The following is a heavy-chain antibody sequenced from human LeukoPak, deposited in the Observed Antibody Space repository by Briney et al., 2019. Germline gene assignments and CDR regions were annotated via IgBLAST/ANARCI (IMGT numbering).Heavy chain of an antibody. V-gene: IGHV1-18*01. CDR3: ARVHYDVLTGYSYFDY. CDR2: ISAYNDNT. Sequence: GSVKVSCKASGYTFTSYGISWVRPAPGQGLEWMGWISAYNDNTNYAQNLQGRVTMTTDTSTSTAYMELRSLRSDDTAVYYCARVHYDVLTGYSYFDYWGERPLVTVSS. D-gene: IGHD3-9*01. CDR1: GYTFTSYG. J-gene: IGHJ4*02.